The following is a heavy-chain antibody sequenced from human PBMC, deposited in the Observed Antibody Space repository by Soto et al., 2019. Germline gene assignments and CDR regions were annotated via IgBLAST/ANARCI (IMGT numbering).Heavy chain of an antibody. CDR2: IKQDGSEK. CDR1: GFTFSSYW. D-gene: IGHD4-17*01. V-gene: IGHV3-7*01. J-gene: IGHJ6*03. CDR3: ARATVTTRFVRYYYMDV. Sequence: GGSLRLSCAASGFTFSSYWMSWVRQAPGKGLEWVANIKQDGSEKYYVDSVKGRFTISRDNAKNSLYLQMNSLRAEDTAVYYCARATVTTRFVRYYYMDVWGKGTTVTVSS.